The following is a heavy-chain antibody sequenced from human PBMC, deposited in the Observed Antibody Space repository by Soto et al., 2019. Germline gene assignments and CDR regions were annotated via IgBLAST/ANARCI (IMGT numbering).Heavy chain of an antibody. CDR2: TYYRSKWYN. Sequence: PSQTLSLTCAISGDSVSSNSAAWNWIRQSPSRGLEWLGRTYYRSKWYNDYAVSVKSRITINPDTSKNQFSLQLNSVTPEDTAVYYCARGIAAAGTFRYHYYYGMDVWGQGTRVTVSS. D-gene: IGHD6-13*01. CDR1: GDSVSSNSAA. V-gene: IGHV6-1*01. CDR3: ARGIAAAGTFRYHYYYGMDV. J-gene: IGHJ6*02.